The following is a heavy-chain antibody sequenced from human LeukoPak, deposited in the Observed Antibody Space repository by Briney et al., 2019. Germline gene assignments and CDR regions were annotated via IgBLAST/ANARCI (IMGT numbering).Heavy chain of an antibody. CDR3: AREDLGAAYFDF. D-gene: IGHD3-16*01. CDR2: TYYRSKWYN. V-gene: IGHV6-1*01. Sequence: SQTLSLTCAISGYSVSTNNVAWNWIRQSPSRGLEWLGRTYYRSKWYNDYAVSVKSRIIINPDTSKNQFSLQLSSVTPDDTAVYYCAREDLGAAYFDFWGQGTLVTASS. J-gene: IGHJ4*02. CDR1: GYSVSTNNVA.